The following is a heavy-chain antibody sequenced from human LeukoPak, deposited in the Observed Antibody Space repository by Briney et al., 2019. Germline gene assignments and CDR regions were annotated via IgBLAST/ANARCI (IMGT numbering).Heavy chain of an antibody. J-gene: IGHJ5*02. CDR3: AIRDSLGRFDP. CDR1: GYSISSGYY. Sequence: SETLSLTCTVSGYSISSGYYWGWIRQPPGKGLEWIGSICHSGSTYYNPSLKSRVTISVDTSKNQFSLKLSSVTAADTAVYYCAIRDSLGRFDPWGQGTLVTVSS. V-gene: IGHV4-38-2*02. D-gene: IGHD5-18*01. CDR2: ICHSGST.